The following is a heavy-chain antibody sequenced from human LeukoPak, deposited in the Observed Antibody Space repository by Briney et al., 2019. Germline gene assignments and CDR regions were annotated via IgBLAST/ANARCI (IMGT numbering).Heavy chain of an antibody. CDR2: INPDGSVT. V-gene: IGHV3-74*01. CDR3: ALRIAVPGGFDS. Sequence: PGGSLRLSCAASGFTFSSYWMHWVRQAPGKGPVWFSHINPDGSVTDYADSVKGRFTISRDSAKNTLYLQMNSLRAEDTAVYYCALRIAVPGGFDSWGQGTLVTVSS. D-gene: IGHD6-19*01. J-gene: IGHJ4*02. CDR1: GFTFSSYW.